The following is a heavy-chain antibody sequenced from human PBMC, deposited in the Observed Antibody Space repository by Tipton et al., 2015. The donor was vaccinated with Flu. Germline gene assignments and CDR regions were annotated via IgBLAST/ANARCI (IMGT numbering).Heavy chain of an antibody. Sequence: TLSLTCNVSGDSISTGSHYWNWIRQPAGKGLEWIGRIYTSGSTTYNPSLKSRVTISIDTSKNQFSLKLRSVTAADTAVYYCARDYCSGGICYPDYWGQGTLVAVSS. D-gene: IGHD2-15*01. J-gene: IGHJ4*02. V-gene: IGHV4-61*02. CDR1: GDSISTGSHY. CDR3: ARDYCSGGICYPDY. CDR2: IYTSGST.